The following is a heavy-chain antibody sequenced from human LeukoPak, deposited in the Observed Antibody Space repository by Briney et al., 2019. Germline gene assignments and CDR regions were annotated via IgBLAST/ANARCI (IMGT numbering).Heavy chain of an antibody. CDR3: AKDLGVAYCGGDCYGNGMDV. D-gene: IGHD2-21*02. V-gene: IGHV3-11*01. CDR2: ISSSGSTI. J-gene: IGHJ6*02. Sequence: GGSLRLSCAASGFTFSDYYMSWIRQAPGKGLEWVSYISSSGSTIYYADSVKGRFTISRDNSKNTLYLQMNSLRAEDTAVYYCAKDLGVAYCGGDCYGNGMDVWGQGTTVTVSS. CDR1: GFTFSDYY.